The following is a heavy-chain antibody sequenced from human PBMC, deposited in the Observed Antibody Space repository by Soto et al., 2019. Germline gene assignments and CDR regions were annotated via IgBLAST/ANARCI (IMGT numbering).Heavy chain of an antibody. J-gene: IGHJ4*02. CDR1: GYTFSTYG. D-gene: IGHD2-21*01. CDR2: ISTYNGDT. CDR3: ARDGRRVGDLDFDF. V-gene: IGHV1-18*04. Sequence: QVKLVQSGSEVKKPGASVKVSCKSSGYTFSTYGISWVRQAPGQGLEWMGRISTYNGDTNYAQRFQGRVTLTPDTSTSTIYMEMRSLRSDDTAVYYCARDGRRVGDLDFDFWGQGTLLTVSS.